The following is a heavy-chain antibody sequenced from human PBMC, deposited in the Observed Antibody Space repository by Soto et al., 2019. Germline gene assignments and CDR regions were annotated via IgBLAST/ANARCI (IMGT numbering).Heavy chain of an antibody. CDR1: GYTFTGYY. CDR2: INPNSGGT. D-gene: IGHD2-2*01. Sequence: EASVKVSCKASGYTFTGYYMHWVRQAPGQRVEWVGWINPNSGGTNYAQKFQGWVTMTRDTSISTAYMELSRLRSDDTAVYYCARDRGLYCSSTSCQTYYYYYYMDVWGKGTTVTVSS. J-gene: IGHJ6*03. CDR3: ARDRGLYCSSTSCQTYYYYYYMDV. V-gene: IGHV1-2*04.